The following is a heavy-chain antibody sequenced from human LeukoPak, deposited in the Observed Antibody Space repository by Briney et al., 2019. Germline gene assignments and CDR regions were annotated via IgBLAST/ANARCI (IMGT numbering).Heavy chain of an antibody. J-gene: IGHJ3*02. CDR3: AIVGGFHDAFDI. CDR2: IYYSGST. D-gene: IGHD2-15*01. V-gene: IGHV4-59*08. CDR1: GGSISSYY. Sequence: SETLSLTCTVSGGSISSYYWSWIRQPPGMGLEYIGYIYYSGSTNYNPSLKSRVTISVDTSKNQFSLKLSSVTAADTAVYYCAIVGGFHDAFDIWGQGTMVTVSS.